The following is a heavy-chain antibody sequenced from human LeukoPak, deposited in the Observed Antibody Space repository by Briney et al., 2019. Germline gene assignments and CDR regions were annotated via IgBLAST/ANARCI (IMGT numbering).Heavy chain of an antibody. J-gene: IGHJ6*02. Sequence: ASVKVSCKASGYTFTGYYMHWVRQAPGQGLEWMGWINPNSGGTNYAQKFQGWVTMTRDTSISTAYMELSRLRSDDTAVYYCARAPLLITFGGVDGMDVWGQGTTVTVSS. CDR3: ARAPLLITFGGVDGMDV. V-gene: IGHV1-2*04. CDR2: INPNSGGT. D-gene: IGHD3-16*01. CDR1: GYTFTGYY.